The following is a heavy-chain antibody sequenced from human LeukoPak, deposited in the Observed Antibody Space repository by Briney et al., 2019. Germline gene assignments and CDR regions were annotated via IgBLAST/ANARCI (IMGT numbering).Heavy chain of an antibody. Sequence: ASMKVSCKASGYAFTGYNMHWVRQAPGQGLEWMGWINPNSGGTNYAQKFQGRVTMTRDMSISTAYMELSRLTSDDTAVYYCARWFTITSGDYDILTSSYHRGMDVWGQGTTVTVSS. D-gene: IGHD3-9*01. CDR2: INPNSGGT. V-gene: IGHV1-2*02. CDR1: GYAFTGYN. J-gene: IGHJ6*02. CDR3: ARWFTITSGDYDILTSSYHRGMDV.